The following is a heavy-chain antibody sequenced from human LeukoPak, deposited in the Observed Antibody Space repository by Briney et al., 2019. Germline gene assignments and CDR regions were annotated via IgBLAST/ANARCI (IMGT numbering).Heavy chain of an antibody. CDR2: MNPNSGNT. D-gene: IGHD3-3*01. J-gene: IGHJ4*02. CDR1: GYTFTSYD. CDR3: ARSTATQYDFWSGYSYFDY. Sequence: ASVKVSCKASGYTFTSYDINWVRQATGQGLEWMGWMNPNSGNTGYAQKFQGRVTMTRNTSISTAYMELSSLRSDDTAVYYCARSTATQYDFWSGYSYFDYWGQGTLVTVSS. V-gene: IGHV1-8*01.